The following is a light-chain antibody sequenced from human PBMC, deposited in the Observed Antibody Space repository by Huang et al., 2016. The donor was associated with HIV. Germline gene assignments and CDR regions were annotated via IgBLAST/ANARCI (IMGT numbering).Light chain of an antibody. J-gene: IGKJ4*01. CDR1: QSVSRN. Sequence: EIVMTQSPATLSVSPGERATLACRASQSVSRNLAWYQQKPGQAPGLLLYGASTRATGAPARFSGSGSGTEFTLTISSLQSEDFAVYYCQFSGTFGGGTKVEIK. V-gene: IGKV3-15*01. CDR2: GAS. CDR3: QFSGT.